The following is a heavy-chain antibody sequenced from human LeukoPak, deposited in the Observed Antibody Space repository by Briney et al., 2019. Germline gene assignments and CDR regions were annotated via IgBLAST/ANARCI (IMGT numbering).Heavy chain of an antibody. V-gene: IGHV4-59*01. D-gene: IGHD3-22*01. CDR2: IYYSGST. CDR3: ARTYYYDDNWFDP. J-gene: IGHJ5*02. Sequence: SETLSLTCTVSGGPISSYYWSWIRQPPGKGLEWIGYIYYSGSTNYNPSLKSRVTISVDTSKNQFSLKLSSVTAADTAVYYCARTYYYDDNWFDPWGQGTLVTVSS. CDR1: GGPISSYY.